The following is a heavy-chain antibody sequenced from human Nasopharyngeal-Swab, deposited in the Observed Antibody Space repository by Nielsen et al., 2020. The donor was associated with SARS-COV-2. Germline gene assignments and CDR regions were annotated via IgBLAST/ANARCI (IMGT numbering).Heavy chain of an antibody. D-gene: IGHD1-26*01. CDR1: GYTFTGYY. CDR2: INPNSGGT. Sequence: ASVKVSCKASGYTFTGYYTHWVRQAPGQGLEWMGWINPNSGGTNYAQKFQGWVTMTRDTSISTAYMERSRLRSDDTAVYYCARSGSYSNFDYWGQGTLVTVSS. J-gene: IGHJ4*02. CDR3: ARSGSYSNFDY. V-gene: IGHV1-2*04.